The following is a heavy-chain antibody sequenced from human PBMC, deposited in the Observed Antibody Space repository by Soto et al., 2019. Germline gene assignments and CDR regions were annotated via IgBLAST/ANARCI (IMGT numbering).Heavy chain of an antibody. J-gene: IGHJ3*02. D-gene: IGHD3-10*01. CDR1: GFTFSSYG. V-gene: IGHV3-33*01. CDR3: AREIALWFGELSNDAFDI. Sequence: GGSLRLSCAASGFTFSSYGMHWVRQAPGKGLEWVAVIWYDGSNKYYADSVKGRFTISRDNSKNTLYLQMNSLRAEDTAVYYCAREIALWFGELSNDAFDIWGQGTMVTVSS. CDR2: IWYDGSNK.